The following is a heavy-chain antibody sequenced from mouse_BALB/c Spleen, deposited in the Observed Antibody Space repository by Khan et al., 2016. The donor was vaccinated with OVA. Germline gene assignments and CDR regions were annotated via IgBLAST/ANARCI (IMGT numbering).Heavy chain of an antibody. D-gene: IGHD1-2*01. CDR1: GYTFTDYN. CDR2: FFPNSGGS. J-gene: IGHJ3*01. Sequence: MQLEESGPEVVKPGASVKISCKASGYTFTDYNMDWVKQSHGKRLEWIGYFFPNSGGSGYNQKFRTKATLTVDISSSTAYMDLHSLTSEDSAVYYCVRSGYGSFAFWGQGTLVTVSA. CDR3: VRSGYGSFAF. V-gene: IGHV1S29*02.